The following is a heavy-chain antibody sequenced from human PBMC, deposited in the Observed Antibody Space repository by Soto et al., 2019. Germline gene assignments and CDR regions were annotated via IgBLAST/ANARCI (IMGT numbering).Heavy chain of an antibody. CDR1: GGSFSDYS. V-gene: IGHV4-34*01. Sequence: ASETLSLTCAVYGGSFSDYSWTWIRQPPGKGLEWIGEINGSGSTNYTPSLERRVTISRDTSKNRFSLKLSSVTAADTAVYYCARGSHKLHSYDSSGFYHYVDYWGQGSLVTVSS. CDR2: INGSGST. D-gene: IGHD3-22*01. CDR3: ARGSHKLHSYDSSGFYHYVDY. J-gene: IGHJ4*02.